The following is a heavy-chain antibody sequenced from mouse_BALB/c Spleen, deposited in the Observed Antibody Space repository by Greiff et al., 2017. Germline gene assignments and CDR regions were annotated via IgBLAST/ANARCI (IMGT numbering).Heavy chain of an antibody. CDR1: GFTFSIYT. V-gene: IGHV5-12-2*01. CDR2: ISNGGGST. J-gene: IGHJ3*01. CDR3: ARQGYYGNYEGFAY. D-gene: IGHD2-1*01. Sequence: EVMLVESGGGLVQPGGSLKLSCAASGFTFSIYTMSWVRQTPEKRLEWVAYISNGGGSTYYPDTVKGRFTISRDNAKNTLYLQMSSLKSEDTAMYYCARQGYYGNYEGFAYWGQGTLVTVSA.